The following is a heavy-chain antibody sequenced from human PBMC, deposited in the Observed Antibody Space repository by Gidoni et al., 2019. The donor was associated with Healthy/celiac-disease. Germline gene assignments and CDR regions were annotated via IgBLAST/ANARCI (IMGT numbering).Heavy chain of an antibody. CDR1: GGSISSSSHF. J-gene: IGHJ4*02. D-gene: IGHD5-12*01. CDR2: IYYSGTT. Sequence: QLQLQESGPGLVKPSETLSLTCTVSGGSISSSSHFWGWIRQPPGKGLEWIASIYYSGTTYYNPSLKSRVTIFVDTSKNQFSLKLSSVTAADTAVYYCARRRTDSGYDFHYWGQGTLVTVSS. V-gene: IGHV4-39*01. CDR3: ARRRTDSGYDFHY.